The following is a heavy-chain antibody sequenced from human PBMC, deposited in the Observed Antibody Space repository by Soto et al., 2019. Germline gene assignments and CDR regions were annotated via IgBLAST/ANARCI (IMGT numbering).Heavy chain of an antibody. J-gene: IGHJ5*02. CDR1: GFTFSSSA. Sequence: EIHLLESGGGLVQPGGSLRLSCAASGFTFSSSAMSWVRQAPGKGLEWVSAITGSGGSTFYADSVEGRFSICRDNSGGTLFLQIHSLSVEDTAMYYCAKAPMATVTYSDPWGQGILVTVSS. CDR3: AKAPMATVTYSDP. CDR2: ITGSGGST. V-gene: IGHV3-23*01. D-gene: IGHD4-17*01.